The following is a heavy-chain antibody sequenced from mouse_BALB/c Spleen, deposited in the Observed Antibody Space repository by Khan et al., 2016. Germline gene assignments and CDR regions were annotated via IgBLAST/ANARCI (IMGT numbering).Heavy chain of an antibody. CDR3: ANDYAWFAY. D-gene: IGHD2-4*01. J-gene: IGHJ3*01. CDR2: IYPYNGGT. Sequence: EVQLQESGPELVKPGASVKISCKASEYTFTDNNIHWLKQSHGKSLEWIGYIYPYNGGTGYNQKFKNRATLTVDDSSNTAYMDLRSLTSEDSAVYYCANDYAWFAYWGQGTLVTVSA. CDR1: EYTFTDNN. V-gene: IGHV1S29*02.